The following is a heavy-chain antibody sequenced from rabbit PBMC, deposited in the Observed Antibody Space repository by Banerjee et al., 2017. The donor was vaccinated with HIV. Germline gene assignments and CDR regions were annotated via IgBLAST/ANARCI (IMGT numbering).Heavy chain of an antibody. CDR3: ARDTSSSFSSYGMDL. Sequence: QEQLVESGGGMVKPGASLTLTCTASGFSFSSGYDMCWVRQAPGKGLEWIACIDPSKTDVTAYASWAKGRFTISKTASTTVTLHMTSLTAADTATYFCARDTSSSFSSYGMDLWGPGTLVTVS. V-gene: IGHV1S45*01. CDR1: GFSFSSGYD. J-gene: IGHJ6*01. CDR2: IDPSKTDVT. D-gene: IGHD1-1*01.